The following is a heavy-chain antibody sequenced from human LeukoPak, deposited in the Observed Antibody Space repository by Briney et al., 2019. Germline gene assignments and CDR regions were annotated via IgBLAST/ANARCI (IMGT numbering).Heavy chain of an antibody. CDR2: IYYSGST. D-gene: IGHD5-18*01. Sequence: PSETLSLTCTVSGGSISSYYWSWIRQPPGKGLEWIGYIYYSGSTNYNPSLKSRVTISVDTSKNQFSLKLSSVTAADTAVYYCARRHVDTAMAYYGMDVWGQGTTVTVSS. CDR1: GGSISSYY. CDR3: ARRHVDTAMAYYGMDV. V-gene: IGHV4-59*08. J-gene: IGHJ6*02.